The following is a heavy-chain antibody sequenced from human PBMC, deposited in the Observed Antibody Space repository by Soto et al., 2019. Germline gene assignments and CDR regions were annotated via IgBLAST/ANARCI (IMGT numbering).Heavy chain of an antibody. Sequence: ASVKVSCKASGYTFTGYYMHWVRQAPGQGLEWMGWINPNSGGTNYAQKFQGWVTMTRDTSISTAYMELSRLRSDDTAVYYCARTGACSSTSCYEYHEEYYFDYWGQGTLVTVSS. V-gene: IGHV1-2*04. CDR1: GYTFTGYY. J-gene: IGHJ4*02. CDR2: INPNSGGT. CDR3: ARTGACSSTSCYEYHEEYYFDY. D-gene: IGHD2-2*01.